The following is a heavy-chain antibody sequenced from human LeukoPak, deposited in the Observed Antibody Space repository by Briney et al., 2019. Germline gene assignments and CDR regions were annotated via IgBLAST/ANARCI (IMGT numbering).Heavy chain of an antibody. CDR3: ARAAFSLDYYGSGSYYSFDY. CDR2: IYYSGST. D-gene: IGHD3-10*01. V-gene: IGHV4-30-4*07. CDR1: GGSISSGGYS. J-gene: IGHJ4*02. Sequence: SETLSLTCAVSGGSISSGGYSWSWIRQPPGKGLEWIGYIYYSGSTYYNPSLKSRVTISVDTSKNQFSLKLSSVTAADTAVYYCARAAFSLDYYGSGSYYSFDYWGQRTLVTVSS.